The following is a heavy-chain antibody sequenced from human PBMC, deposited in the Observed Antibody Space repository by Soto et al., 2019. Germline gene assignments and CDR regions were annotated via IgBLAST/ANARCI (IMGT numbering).Heavy chain of an antibody. D-gene: IGHD4-17*01. V-gene: IGHV3-23*01. CDR1: GFTFSSYA. CDR2: ISGSGGST. Sequence: EVQLLESGGGLVQPGGSLRLSCAASGFTFSSYAMSWVRQAPGKGLEWVSAISGSGGSTYYADSVKGRFTISRDNSKNTLHLQMNSLRAEDTAVYYCAHDYGDSITYYFDYCGQGTLVTVSS. J-gene: IGHJ4*02. CDR3: AHDYGDSITYYFDY.